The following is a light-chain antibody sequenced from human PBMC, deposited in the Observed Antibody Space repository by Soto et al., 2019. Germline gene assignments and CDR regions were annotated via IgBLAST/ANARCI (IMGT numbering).Light chain of an antibody. CDR3: QQYGSSPRT. CDR2: GAS. V-gene: IGKV3-20*01. Sequence: EIVLKQSPGTLSLSPMERATLSFMASQSVSSSYLAWYQQKPGQAPRLLIYGASSRATGIPDRFSGSGSGTDFTLTISRLEPEDFAVYYCQQYGSSPRTFGQGTKVDIK. J-gene: IGKJ1*01. CDR1: QSVSSSY.